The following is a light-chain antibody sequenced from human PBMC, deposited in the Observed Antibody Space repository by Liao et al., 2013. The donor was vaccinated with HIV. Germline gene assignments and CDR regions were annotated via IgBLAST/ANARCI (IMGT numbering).Light chain of an antibody. J-gene: IGLJ2*01. CDR2: QDR. Sequence: SYELTQPPSVSVSPGQTASITCSGDKLGNKYGCWYQQKPGQSPVLVIYQDRKRPSGIPERFSGSNSGNTATLTISGTQAMDEADYYCQAWDSSTYVVFGGGTKLTVL. V-gene: IGLV3-1*01. CDR1: KLGNKY. CDR3: QAWDSSTYVV.